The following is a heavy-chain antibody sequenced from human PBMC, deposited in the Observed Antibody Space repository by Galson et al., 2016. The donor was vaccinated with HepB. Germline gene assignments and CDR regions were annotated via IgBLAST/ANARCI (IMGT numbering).Heavy chain of an antibody. CDR2: ISYDGGDK. J-gene: IGHJ4*02. CDR1: GFTFSRYG. D-gene: IGHD2-21*02. CDR3: AKLDCGRDCPRDD. V-gene: IGHV3-30*19. Sequence: SLRLSCAASGFTFSRYGMHWVRQAPGKGLEWVAVISYDGGDKHCADSVKGRFTVSRDNSKNTLFLQMNSLRVEDTAVYYCAKLDCGRDCPRDDWGQGTQVTVS.